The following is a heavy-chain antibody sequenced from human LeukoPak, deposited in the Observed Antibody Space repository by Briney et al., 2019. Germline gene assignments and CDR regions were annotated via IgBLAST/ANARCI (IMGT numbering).Heavy chain of an antibody. CDR1: GGTFSSYA. CDR3: ATTADYWGSYG. V-gene: IGHV1-69*04. D-gene: IGHD7-27*01. J-gene: IGHJ4*02. CDR2: IIPILGIA. Sequence: ASVKVSCKASGGTFSSYAISWVRQAPGQGLEWMGRIIPILGIANYAQKFQGRVTITADKSTSTAYMELSSLRSEDTAVYYCATTADYWGSYGWGQGTLVTVSS.